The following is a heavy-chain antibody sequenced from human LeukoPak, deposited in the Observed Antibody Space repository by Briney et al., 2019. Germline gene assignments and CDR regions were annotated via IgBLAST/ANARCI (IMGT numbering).Heavy chain of an antibody. Sequence: ASVKVSCTASGYTFTSYAMHWVRQAPGQRLEWMGWINAGNGNTKYSQKFQGRVTITRDTSTSTVYMELSSLRSEDTAVYYCARDVLGWELLYFDYWGQGTLVTVSS. CDR2: INAGNGNT. CDR3: ARDVLGWELLYFDY. V-gene: IGHV1-3*01. CDR1: GYTFTSYA. J-gene: IGHJ4*02. D-gene: IGHD1-26*01.